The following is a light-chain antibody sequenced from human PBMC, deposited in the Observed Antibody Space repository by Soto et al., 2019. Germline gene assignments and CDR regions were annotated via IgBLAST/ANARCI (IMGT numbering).Light chain of an antibody. Sequence: QSVLTQPPSVSGSPGQSVTISCTGTSSDIGVYDFVSWYQHHPGKAPRLIIYEVVQRPSGVPDRFSGSKSGNTASLTVSGLQAADEGDYFCKSYAGSNTYVFGSGTKVTVL. CDR1: SSDIGVYDF. CDR2: EVV. CDR3: KSYAGSNTYV. V-gene: IGLV2-8*01. J-gene: IGLJ1*01.